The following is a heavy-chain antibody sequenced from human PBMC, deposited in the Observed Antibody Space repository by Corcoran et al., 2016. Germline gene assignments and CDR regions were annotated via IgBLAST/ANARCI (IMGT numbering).Heavy chain of an antibody. Sequence: QVQLVQSGAEVKKPGASVKVSCKASGYTFTGYYMHWVRQAPGQGLEWMGWINPNSGGTNYAQKFPGWVTMTRDTSISTAYMELSRLRSDDKAVYYGARNRYCRGGSCSSDAFDIWAKGQWSPSLQ. V-gene: IGHV1-2*04. CDR1: GYTFTGYY. J-gene: IGHJ3*02. CDR3: ARNRYCRGGSCSSDAFDI. CDR2: INPNSGGT. D-gene: IGHD2-15*01.